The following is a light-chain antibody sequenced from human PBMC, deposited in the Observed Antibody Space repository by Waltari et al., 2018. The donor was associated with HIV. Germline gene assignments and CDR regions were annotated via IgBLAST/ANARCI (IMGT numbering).Light chain of an antibody. J-gene: IGLJ3*02. CDR2: EVV. CDR1: SNDVARYDR. V-gene: IGLV2-18*02. Sequence: QSALTQPPSVSGSPGQSVTIYCTGTSNDVARYDRVSWYQQPPGRGPKLLIYEVVNRPAGVPGRFSGSKSGNTASLTIFGRQSEDEADYHCSSFTASGTWVFGGGTKLTV. CDR3: SSFTASGTWV.